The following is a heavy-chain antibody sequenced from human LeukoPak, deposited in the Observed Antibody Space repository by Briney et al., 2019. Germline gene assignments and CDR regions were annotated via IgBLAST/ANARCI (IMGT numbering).Heavy chain of an antibody. Sequence: GGSLRLSCAASGFTFSSYWMSWVRQAPGKGLEWVANIKQDGSEKYYIDSVKGRFTISRDNAKNSLYLQMNSLRAEDTAVYYCARVRREMKRSLGRTTEYSYYYYMDVWGKGTTVTVSS. CDR3: ARVRREMKRSLGRTTEYSYYYYMDV. D-gene: IGHD2/OR15-2a*01. CDR1: GFTFSSYW. CDR2: IKQDGSEK. V-gene: IGHV3-7*01. J-gene: IGHJ6*03.